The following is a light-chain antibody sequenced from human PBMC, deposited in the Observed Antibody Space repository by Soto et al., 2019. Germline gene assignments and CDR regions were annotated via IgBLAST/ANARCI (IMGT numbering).Light chain of an antibody. Sequence: EIVLTQSPGTLSLSPGERATLSCRASQSVNSNYLVWYQQKPGQALRLLIYGASTRAAGITDRFSGSGSGTEFTLTISRLEPEDFAVYYCQHYDNSPLFGPGTKVDIK. CDR3: QHYDNSPL. CDR2: GAS. CDR1: QSVNSNY. J-gene: IGKJ3*01. V-gene: IGKV3-20*01.